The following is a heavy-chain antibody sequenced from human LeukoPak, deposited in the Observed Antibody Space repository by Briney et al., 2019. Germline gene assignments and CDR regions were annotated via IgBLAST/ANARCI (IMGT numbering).Heavy chain of an antibody. V-gene: IGHV3-23*01. J-gene: IGHJ4*02. Sequence: GGSLRLSCAASGFTFSTYAMSWVRQAPGKGLEWVSLISGSGGSTYNADSVKGRFTISRDNSKNTLNLQMKSLRADDTAVYYCAKAPAYCSGGTCYDYWGQGSLVTVSS. D-gene: IGHD2-15*01. CDR2: ISGSGGST. CDR1: GFTFSTYA. CDR3: AKAPAYCSGGTCYDY.